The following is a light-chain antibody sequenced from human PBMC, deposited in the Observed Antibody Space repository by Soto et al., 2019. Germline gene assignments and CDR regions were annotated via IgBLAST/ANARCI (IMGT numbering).Light chain of an antibody. J-gene: IGKJ4*01. CDR1: QSVSSAY. V-gene: IGKV3-20*01. Sequence: EIVLTQSPGTLSLSPGERATLSCRPSQSVSSAYLAWYQQKPGQAPRLLIYGASSRAAGIPDRFSGSGSGTDFTLTISRLEPEDFAVYYCQQTYSDISFGGGTKV. CDR3: QQTYSDIS. CDR2: GAS.